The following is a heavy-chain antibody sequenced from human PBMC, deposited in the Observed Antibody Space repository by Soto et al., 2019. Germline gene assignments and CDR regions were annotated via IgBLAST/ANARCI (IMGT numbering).Heavy chain of an antibody. V-gene: IGHV1-18*01. Sequence: QVQLVQSGAAVKKPGASVTVYCKTSGYTFSNYGINWVRQATGQGLEWMGWISGDNGNTNYAQTVRGRFTMATDTSTGTVYIELRSLKADDTAIYYCSRFIMVGRWFDPNYNHGRDVLGQGTTVTVSS. J-gene: IGHJ6*02. D-gene: IGHD3-10*01. CDR1: GYTFSNYG. CDR2: ISGDNGNT. CDR3: SRFIMVGRWFDPNYNHGRDV.